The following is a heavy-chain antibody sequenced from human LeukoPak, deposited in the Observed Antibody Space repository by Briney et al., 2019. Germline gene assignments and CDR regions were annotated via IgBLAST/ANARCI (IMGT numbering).Heavy chain of an antibody. CDR3: ARAVHRKGLDY. CDR1: GGSISSSGYY. CDR2: IYYSGST. V-gene: IGHV4-61*08. Sequence: SETLSLTCTVSGGSISSSGYYWGWIRQPPGKGLEWIGYIYYSGSTNYNPPLKSRVTISVDTSKNQFSLKLSSVTAADTAVYYCARAVHRKGLDYWGQGTLVTVSS. D-gene: IGHD1-14*01. J-gene: IGHJ4*02.